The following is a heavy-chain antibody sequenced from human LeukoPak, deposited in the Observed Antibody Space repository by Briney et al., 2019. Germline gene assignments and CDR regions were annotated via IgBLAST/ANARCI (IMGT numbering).Heavy chain of an antibody. Sequence: SETLSLTCTVSGGSISSYYWSWIRQPPGKGLEWIGYIYYSGSTNYNPSLKSRVTISVDTSKNQFSLKLSSVTAADTAMYYCAKAYGADWIDPWGQGTLVTVSS. D-gene: IGHD4-17*01. J-gene: IGHJ5*02. CDR3: AKAYGADWIDP. CDR2: IYYSGST. V-gene: IGHV4-59*12. CDR1: GGSISSYY.